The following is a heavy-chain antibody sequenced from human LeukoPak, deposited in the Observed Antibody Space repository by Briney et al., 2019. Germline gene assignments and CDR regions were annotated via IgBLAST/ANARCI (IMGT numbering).Heavy chain of an antibody. CDR3: ARSYSSGWSPLYYYGMDV. CDR1: GGSFSGYY. CDR2: INHSGST. J-gene: IGHJ6*02. Sequence: SETLSLTCAVYGGSFSGYYWSWIRQPPGKGLEWIGEINHSGSTNYNPSLKSRVTISVDTSKNQFSLKLSSVTAADTAVYYCARSYSSGWSPLYYYGMDVWGQGTTVTVSS. V-gene: IGHV4-34*01. D-gene: IGHD6-19*01.